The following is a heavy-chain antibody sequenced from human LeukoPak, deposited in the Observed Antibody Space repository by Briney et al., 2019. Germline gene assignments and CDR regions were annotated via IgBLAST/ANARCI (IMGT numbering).Heavy chain of an antibody. V-gene: IGHV3-23*01. Sequence: GGSLRLSCEASGFSFSIYGMSWVRQAPGKGLEWVSGISGRGGNTYYAEALTGRFTVSRDNSKNTLYLQMNSLRAEDTALYYCAKGGLRGGTYNDDFWGQGTLVTVSS. CDR3: AKGGLRGGTYNDDF. J-gene: IGHJ4*02. CDR1: GFSFSIYG. D-gene: IGHD3-16*01. CDR2: ISGRGGNT.